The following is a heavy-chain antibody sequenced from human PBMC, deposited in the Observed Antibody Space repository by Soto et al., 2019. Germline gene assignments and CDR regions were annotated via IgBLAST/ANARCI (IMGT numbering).Heavy chain of an antibody. CDR3: ASIPIQRPGDLYFDY. V-gene: IGHV3-30-3*01. CDR1: GFTFSSYA. D-gene: IGHD6-25*01. Sequence: GGSLRLSCAAYGFTFSSYAMHWVRQAPGKGLEWVAVISYDGSNKYYADSVKGRFTISRDNSKNTLYLQMNSLRAEDTAVYYCASIPIQRPGDLYFDYWGQGTLVTVSS. CDR2: ISYDGSNK. J-gene: IGHJ4*02.